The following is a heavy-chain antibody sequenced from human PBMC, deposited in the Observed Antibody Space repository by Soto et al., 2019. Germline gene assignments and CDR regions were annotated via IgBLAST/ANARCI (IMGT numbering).Heavy chain of an antibody. CDR3: ARVRIRDSGMVDFDY. V-gene: IGHV4-34*01. CDR1: GGSFSGYF. D-gene: IGHD2-15*01. J-gene: IGHJ4*02. CDR2: INDSGST. Sequence: SETLSLTCAVYGGSFSGYFWSWIRQPPVKGLEWIGEINDSGSTNYNPSLKSRVTISADTSKNQFSLKLSSVTSDTAIYYCARVRIRDSGMVDFDYWGLGTLVTVSS.